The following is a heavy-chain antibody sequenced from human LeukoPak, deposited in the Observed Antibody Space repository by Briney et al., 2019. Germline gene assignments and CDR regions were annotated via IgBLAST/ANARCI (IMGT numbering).Heavy chain of an antibody. CDR3: TTVAAAGYYYYYMDV. D-gene: IGHD6-13*01. V-gene: IGHV3-15*01. Sequence: GGSLRLSCAASGFTFSDAWMSWVRQAPGKWLEWVGRIKSKTDGGTTDYAAPVKGRFTISRDDSKNTLYLQMNSLKTEDTAVYYCTTVAAAGYYYYYMDVWGKGTTVTISS. CDR2: IKSKTDGGTT. CDR1: GFTFSDAW. J-gene: IGHJ6*03.